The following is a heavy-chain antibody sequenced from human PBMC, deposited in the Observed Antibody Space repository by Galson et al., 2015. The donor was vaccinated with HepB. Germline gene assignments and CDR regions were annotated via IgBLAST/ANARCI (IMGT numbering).Heavy chain of an antibody. D-gene: IGHD4-17*01. CDR2: IYYSGST. J-gene: IGHJ2*01. CDR3: ARGNTVTTYYFDL. Sequence: LSLTCTVSGGSISSYYWSWIRLPPGKGLEWIGYIYYSGSTNYNPSLKSRVTISVDTSKNQFSLKLSSVTAADTAVYYCARGNTVTTYYFDLWGRDTLVTVSS. V-gene: IGHV4-59*01. CDR1: GGSISSYY.